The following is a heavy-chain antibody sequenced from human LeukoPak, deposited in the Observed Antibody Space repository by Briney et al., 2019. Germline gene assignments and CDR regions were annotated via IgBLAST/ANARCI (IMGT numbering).Heavy chain of an antibody. CDR2: ISYDGTNK. CDR1: GFIFSSYT. D-gene: IGHD3-22*01. CDR3: AKDNYYDSSGYYSDY. Sequence: GGSLRLSCAASGFIFSSYTIHWVRQAPGKGLEWVAVISYDGTNKFYADSVKGRFTISRDNFKNTLYLQMNSLRAEDTAVYYCAKDNYYDSSGYYSDYWGQGTLVTVSS. J-gene: IGHJ4*02. V-gene: IGHV3-30-3*01.